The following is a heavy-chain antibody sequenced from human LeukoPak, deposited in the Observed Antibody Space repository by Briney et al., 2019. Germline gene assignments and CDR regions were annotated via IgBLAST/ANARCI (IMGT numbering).Heavy chain of an antibody. Sequence: PSQTLSLTCTVSGGSISSGDYYWSWIRQPPGKGLEWIGYIYYSGSTYYNPSLKSRVTISVDTSKNQFSLKLSSVTAADTAVYYCARAMDRGAPFFQHWGQGTLVTVSS. V-gene: IGHV4-30-4*01. CDR1: GGSISSGDYY. CDR2: IYYSGST. CDR3: ARAMDRGAPFFQH. D-gene: IGHD3-10*01. J-gene: IGHJ1*01.